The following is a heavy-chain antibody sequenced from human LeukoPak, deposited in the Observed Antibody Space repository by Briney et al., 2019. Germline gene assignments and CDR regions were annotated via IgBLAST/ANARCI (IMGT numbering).Heavy chain of an antibody. V-gene: IGHV3-66*01. D-gene: IGHD4-17*01. Sequence: GGSLRLSCAASGFTVRSNYMSWVGQAPGKGLEWVSVIYSGGSTYYADSVKGRFTISRDNSKNTLYLQMNSLRAEDTAVYYCARDDDYEYAFDIWGQGTMVTVSS. CDR3: ARDDDYEYAFDI. CDR2: IYSGGST. J-gene: IGHJ3*02. CDR1: GFTVRSNY.